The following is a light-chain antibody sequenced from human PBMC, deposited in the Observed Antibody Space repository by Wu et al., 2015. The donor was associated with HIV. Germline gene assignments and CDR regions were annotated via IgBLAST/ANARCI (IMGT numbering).Light chain of an antibody. CDR2: GAS. V-gene: IGKV3-20*01. CDR1: QSVSSSY. J-gene: IGKJ4*01. Sequence: EIVLTQSPGTLSLSPGEGATLSCRASQSVSSSYLAWYQQKPGQAPRLLIYGASIRATGIPDRFSGSGSGTDFTLTISRLEPEDFAVYYCQQYGISPPLTFGGG. CDR3: QQYGISPPLT.